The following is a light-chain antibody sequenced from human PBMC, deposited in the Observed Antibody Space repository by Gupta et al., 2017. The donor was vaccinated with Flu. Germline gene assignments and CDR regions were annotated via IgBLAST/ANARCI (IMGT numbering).Light chain of an antibody. CDR1: QSISRSY. CDR3: QQYGSSPFT. CDR2: GAS. J-gene: IGKJ3*01. Sequence: ARATLSCRASQSISRSYLAWYQQKPGQAPRLLIYGASSRATGIPDRFSGSGSGTDFALTISRLEPEDFAVYSCQQYGSSPFTFGPGTKVDIK. V-gene: IGKV3-20*01.